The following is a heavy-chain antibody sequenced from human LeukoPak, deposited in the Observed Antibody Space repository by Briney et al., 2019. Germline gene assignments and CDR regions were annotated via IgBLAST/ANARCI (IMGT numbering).Heavy chain of an antibody. CDR3: ARAGHYDGSGSYYPPDY. CDR1: GYTFTGYY. J-gene: IGHJ4*02. V-gene: IGHV1-2*02. D-gene: IGHD3-10*01. Sequence: GASVKVSCKASGYTFTGYYIHWVRQAPGQGLEWMGWINPNSGGTNYAQKFRGRVTMTRDTSISTGFMEMSRLTPDDTAVYYCARAGHYDGSGSYYPPDYWGQGTLVIVSS. CDR2: INPNSGGT.